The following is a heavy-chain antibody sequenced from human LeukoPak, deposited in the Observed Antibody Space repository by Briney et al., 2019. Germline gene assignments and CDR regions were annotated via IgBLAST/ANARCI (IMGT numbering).Heavy chain of an antibody. CDR2: IYYSGTT. D-gene: IGHD6-13*01. Sequence: SETLSLTCTVSGGSISSYYWSWIRQPPGKGLEWIGYIYYSGTTNYNPSLKSRVTISVDTSKNQFSLKLTSVTAADTAVYYCARGVYIAAAQYGYWGQGTLVTVSS. J-gene: IGHJ4*02. CDR1: GGSISSYY. V-gene: IGHV4-59*01. CDR3: ARGVYIAAAQYGY.